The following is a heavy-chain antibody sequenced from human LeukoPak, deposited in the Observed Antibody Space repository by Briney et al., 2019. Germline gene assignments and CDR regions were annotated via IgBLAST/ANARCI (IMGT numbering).Heavy chain of an antibody. Sequence: TSETLSLTCTVSGGSISSYYWSWIRQPAGKGLEWIGRIYTSGSTNYNPSLKSRVTMSVDTSKNQFSLKLSSVTAADTAVYYCARDRSITIFGVVITYFDYWGQGTLVTVSS. CDR1: GGSISSYY. CDR2: IYTSGST. V-gene: IGHV4-4*07. J-gene: IGHJ4*02. D-gene: IGHD3-3*01. CDR3: ARDRSITIFGVVITYFDY.